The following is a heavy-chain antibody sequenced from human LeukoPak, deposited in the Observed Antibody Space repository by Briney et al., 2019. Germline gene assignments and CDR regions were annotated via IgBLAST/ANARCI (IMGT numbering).Heavy chain of an antibody. V-gene: IGHV3-13*01. CDR3: ARALSGELFDY. D-gene: IGHD1-7*01. J-gene: IGHJ4*02. CDR2: IGTAGDT. Sequence: GGSLRLSCAASGFTSSSYDMHWVRQATGKGLEWVSAIGTAGDTYYPGSVKGRFTISRENAKNSLYLQMNSLRAEDTAVYYCARALSGELFDYWGQGTLVTVSS. CDR1: GFTSSSYD.